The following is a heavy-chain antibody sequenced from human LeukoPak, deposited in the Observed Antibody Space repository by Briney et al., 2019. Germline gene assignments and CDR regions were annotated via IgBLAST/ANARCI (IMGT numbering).Heavy chain of an antibody. Sequence: SETLSLTCTVSGGTIGSINYYWAWIRQPPGKGLEWIGTIYYSGSTYYNPSLKSRVTLSTGTSETQFSLKLTSVTPADTAVYYCARQQRYYYGSGPQLLSWFDPWGQGTLVTVSS. CDR1: GGTIGSINYY. CDR3: ARQQRYYYGSGPQLLSWFDP. CDR2: IYYSGST. D-gene: IGHD3-10*01. J-gene: IGHJ5*02. V-gene: IGHV4-39*01.